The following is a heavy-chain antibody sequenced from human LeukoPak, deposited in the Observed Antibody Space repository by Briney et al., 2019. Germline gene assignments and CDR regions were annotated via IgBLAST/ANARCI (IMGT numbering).Heavy chain of an antibody. CDR2: INHSGST. CDR3: ARGYMVWWLRYFDY. D-gene: IGHD5-12*01. V-gene: IGHV4-34*01. Sequence: NPSETLSLTCAVYGGSFSGYYWSWIRQPPGKGLEWIGEINHSGSTNYNPSLKSRVTISVDTSKNQFSLKLSSVTAADTAVYYCARGYMVWWLRYFDYWGQGTLVTVSS. J-gene: IGHJ4*02. CDR1: GGSFSGYY.